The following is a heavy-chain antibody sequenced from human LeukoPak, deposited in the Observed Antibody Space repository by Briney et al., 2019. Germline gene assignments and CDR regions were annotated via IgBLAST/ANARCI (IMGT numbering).Heavy chain of an antibody. J-gene: IGHJ4*02. CDR1: GFTFGDYA. V-gene: IGHV3-49*03. CDR3: TRRQRARVIDY. D-gene: IGHD5-18*01. Sequence: PGGSLRLSCTASGFTFGDYAMSWFRQAPGKGLEWVGFIRSKAYGGTTEYAASVKGRFTISRDDSKSIAYLQMNSLKTEDTAVYYCTRRQRARVIDYWGQGTLVTVSS. CDR2: IRSKAYGGTT.